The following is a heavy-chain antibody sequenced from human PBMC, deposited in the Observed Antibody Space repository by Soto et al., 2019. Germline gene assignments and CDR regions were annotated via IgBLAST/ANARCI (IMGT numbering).Heavy chain of an antibody. Sequence: SVKVSCKASGGTFSSYAISWVRQAPGQGLEWMGGIIPIFGTANYAQKFQGRVTITADKSTRTAYMELSSLRSEDTAVYYCARAQYSGSYYGYAFDIRGQGTMVTVSS. CDR3: ARAQYSGSYYGYAFDI. J-gene: IGHJ3*02. CDR1: GGTFSSYA. D-gene: IGHD1-26*01. V-gene: IGHV1-69*06. CDR2: IIPIFGTA.